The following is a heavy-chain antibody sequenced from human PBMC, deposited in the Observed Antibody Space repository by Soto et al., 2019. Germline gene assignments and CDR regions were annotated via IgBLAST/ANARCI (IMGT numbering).Heavy chain of an antibody. V-gene: IGHV3-33*01. CDR3: ARPHSGSYQYYFDY. CDR2: IWYDGTNK. D-gene: IGHD1-26*01. Sequence: QVQLVESGGGVVQPGRSLRLSCAASGFPFSSYGLHWVRQAPGKGLEWLALIWYDGTNKFYADSVKGRFTISRDDSKNTLYLQMNSLXXEDTAIYYCARPHSGSYQYYFDYWGQGTLVTVSS. J-gene: IGHJ4*02. CDR1: GFPFSSYG.